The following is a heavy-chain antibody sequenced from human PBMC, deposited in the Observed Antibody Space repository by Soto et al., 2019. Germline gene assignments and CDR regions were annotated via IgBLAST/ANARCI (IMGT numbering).Heavy chain of an antibody. CDR2: TYYRSKWYN. D-gene: IGHD6-13*01. J-gene: IGHJ6*02. V-gene: IGHV6-1*01. CDR1: GDSVSSNRAA. Sequence: SQTLSLTCAISGDSVSSNRAAWNWIRQSPSRGLEWLGRTYYRSKWYNDYAVSVKSRITINPDTSKNQFALQLNSVTPEDTAVYYCARDRGSSRPPGMDVWGHGTTVTFSS. CDR3: ARDRGSSRPPGMDV.